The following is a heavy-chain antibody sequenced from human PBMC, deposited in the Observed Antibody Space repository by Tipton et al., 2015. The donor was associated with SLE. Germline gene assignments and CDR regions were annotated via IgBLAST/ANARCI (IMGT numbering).Heavy chain of an antibody. D-gene: IGHD4-11*01. V-gene: IGHV4-61*09. Sequence: TLSLTCSVSGDSIGSGSYYWNWIRQPAGKGLEWIGHIHTSRATNNNPSLKSRVTISLDMSKNQFSLKLSSVTAADTAVYYCATSFIYSDWGAFHIWGQGTMVTVSS. CDR2: IHTSRAT. CDR1: GDSIGSGSYY. CDR3: ATSFIYSDWGAFHI. J-gene: IGHJ3*02.